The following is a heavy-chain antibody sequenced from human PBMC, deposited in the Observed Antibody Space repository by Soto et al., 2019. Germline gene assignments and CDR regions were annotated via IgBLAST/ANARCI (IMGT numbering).Heavy chain of an antibody. D-gene: IGHD5-12*01. Sequence: QVQLQQWGAGLLKPSETLSLTCAVYGGSVNGYFWSWIRQPPEKGLEWIGEIKDGGITNYSPSLKGRVTIAADTSNNQFFLTLKSVTAADTAVYYCARGQVAIVATHWDQGTLVTVSS. CDR3: ARGQVAIVATH. CDR1: GGSVNGYF. J-gene: IGHJ1*01. V-gene: IGHV4-34*01. CDR2: IKDGGIT.